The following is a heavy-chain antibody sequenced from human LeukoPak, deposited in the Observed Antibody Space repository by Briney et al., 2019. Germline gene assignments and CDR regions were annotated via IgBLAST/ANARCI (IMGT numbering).Heavy chain of an antibody. Sequence: GRSLRLSCAASGFTFSNYAMNWVRQAPGKGLEWVSGIIGSVGSTYYADSVKGRFTISRDNSKNTLYLQMNSLRAEDTAIYYCAKDQGIPYYFDYWGQGTLVTVSS. D-gene: IGHD3-10*01. J-gene: IGHJ4*02. CDR3: AKDQGIPYYFDY. V-gene: IGHV3-23*01. CDR1: GFTFSNYA. CDR2: IIGSVGST.